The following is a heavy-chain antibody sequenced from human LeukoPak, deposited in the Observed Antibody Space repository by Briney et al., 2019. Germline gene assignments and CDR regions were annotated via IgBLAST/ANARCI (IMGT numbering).Heavy chain of an antibody. CDR3: ASSPTYSSSWYFDY. CDR2: ISAYNGNT. J-gene: IGHJ4*02. Sequence: ASVNVSCKASGYTFTSYGISWVRQAPGQGLEWMGWISAYNGNTNYAQKLQGRVTMTTDTSTSTAYMELRSLRSDDTAVYYCASSPTYSSSWYFDYWGQGTLVTVSS. CDR1: GYTFTSYG. D-gene: IGHD6-13*01. V-gene: IGHV1-18*01.